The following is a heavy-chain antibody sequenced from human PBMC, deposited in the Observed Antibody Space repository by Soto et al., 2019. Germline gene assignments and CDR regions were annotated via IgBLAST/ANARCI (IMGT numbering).Heavy chain of an antibody. CDR3: VRLVACNDGSCEFDP. Sequence: QLQLQESGPGLVTPSETLSLTCTVSGGSISSSSYFWAWVRQSPAKGLEWIGSINYRGTTFYIASLKSRAIISIGTSTNKFSLRLNPATAADTAVYSCVRLVACNDGSCEFDPWGQGTLVTFSS. CDR1: GGSISSSSYF. CDR2: INYRGTT. V-gene: IGHV4-39*01. J-gene: IGHJ5*02. D-gene: IGHD1-26*01.